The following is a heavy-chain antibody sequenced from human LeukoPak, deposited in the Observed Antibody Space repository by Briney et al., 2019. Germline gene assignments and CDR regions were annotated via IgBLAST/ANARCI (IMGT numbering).Heavy chain of an antibody. CDR2: ISYDGTIR. V-gene: IGHV3-30*18. CDR3: AKGGCSSTTCYLANP. CDR1: GLTFSSYG. D-gene: IGHD2-2*01. Sequence: GGSLRLSCAASGLTFSSYGMHWVRQAPGKGLEWVAVISYDGTIRNYADSVKGRFTISRDNSKNTPYLQMNSLTAEDTALYYCAKGGCSSTTCYLANPWGQGTLVTVSS. J-gene: IGHJ5*02.